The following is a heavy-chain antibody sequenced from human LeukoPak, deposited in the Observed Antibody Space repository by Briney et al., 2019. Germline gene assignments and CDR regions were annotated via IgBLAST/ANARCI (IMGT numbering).Heavy chain of an antibody. CDR3: AASAYSSSWYDPGSQLDY. CDR1: GYTFTSYG. V-gene: IGHV1-18*01. J-gene: IGHJ4*02. CDR2: ISAYNGNT. D-gene: IGHD6-13*01. Sequence: GASVKVSCKASGYTFTSYGISWVRQAPGQGLEWMGWISAYNGNTNYAQKLQGRVTMTTDTSTSTAYMELRSLRSDDTAVYYCAASAYSSSWYDPGSQLDYWGQGTLVTVSS.